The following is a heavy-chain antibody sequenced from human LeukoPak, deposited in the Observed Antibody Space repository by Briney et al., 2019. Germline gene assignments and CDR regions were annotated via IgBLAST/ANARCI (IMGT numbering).Heavy chain of an antibody. CDR3: LKPYDY. CDR1: GFTFSGYV. J-gene: IGHJ4*02. Sequence: GGSLRLSCSASGFTFSGYVMHWVRQAPGKGLEYVAAISGTGGTTYYADSVKGRFTISRDNSKDTLYLQMSSLRAEDTAVYYCLKPYDYWGQGTLVTVSS. V-gene: IGHV3-64D*09. CDR2: ISGTGGTT.